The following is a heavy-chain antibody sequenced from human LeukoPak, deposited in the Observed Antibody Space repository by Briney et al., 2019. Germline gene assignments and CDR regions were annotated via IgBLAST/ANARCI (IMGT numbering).Heavy chain of an antibody. D-gene: IGHD6-13*01. J-gene: IGHJ5*02. CDR3: AKGFIAGTPALGGFYP. Sequence: SVPVSCKASGGTFTSYAISWGRQAPGQGHEWMGRIIPILGIANYAQKFQGRGTITADKYTSTAYMELSRLRFEDTAVYYFAKGFIAGTPALGGFYPWGQGTLVTVSS. CDR1: GGTFTSYA. CDR2: IIPILGIA. V-gene: IGHV1-69*04.